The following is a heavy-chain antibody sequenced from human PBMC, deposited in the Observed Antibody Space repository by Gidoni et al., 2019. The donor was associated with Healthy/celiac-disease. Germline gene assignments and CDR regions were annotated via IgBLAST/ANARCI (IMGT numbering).Heavy chain of an antibody. D-gene: IGHD3-3*01. CDR1: GGSISSSSYY. J-gene: IGHJ3*02. V-gene: IGHV4-39*01. Sequence: QPQLQASRPGLVKPSESLSPTCTVSGGSISSSSYYWGWIRQPPGKGLEWIGSIYYSGSTYYNPSIKRRVTISVDTSKNQFSLKLSSVTAADTAVYYCAGDKFWSGYLPRGAFDIWGQGTMVTVSS. CDR3: AGDKFWSGYLPRGAFDI. CDR2: IYYSGST.